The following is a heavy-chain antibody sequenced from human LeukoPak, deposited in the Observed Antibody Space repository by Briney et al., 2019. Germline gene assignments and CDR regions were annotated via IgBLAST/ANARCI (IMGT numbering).Heavy chain of an antibody. J-gene: IGHJ2*01. Sequence: GGSLRLSCAASGFTFSSYGMHWVRQAPGKGLEWMAVIWYDGSKKYYADFVRGRFIISRNNYKNTLYLQMNILRAEDTAVYYCATAPTWLVLYCDLWGRGTLVSVSS. CDR3: ATAPTWLVLYCDL. CDR2: IWYDGSKK. CDR1: GFTFSSYG. D-gene: IGHD6-19*01. V-gene: IGHV3-33*01.